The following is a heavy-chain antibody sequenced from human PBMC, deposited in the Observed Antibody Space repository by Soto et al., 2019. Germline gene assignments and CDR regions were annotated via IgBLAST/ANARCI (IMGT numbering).Heavy chain of an antibody. CDR2: MSGSGANS. Sequence: EVQLLESGGGLVQPGGSLRLSCAASRLTFSTYVMSWVRQAPGKGLEWVSSMSGSGANSFYADSVKGRFTISRDNSKNTLYLQMNSLRAEDTAVYYCARDLAGRVTTVTTEGGWGQGTLVTVSS. J-gene: IGHJ4*02. CDR1: RLTFSTYV. D-gene: IGHD4-17*01. V-gene: IGHV3-23*01. CDR3: ARDLAGRVTTVTTEGG.